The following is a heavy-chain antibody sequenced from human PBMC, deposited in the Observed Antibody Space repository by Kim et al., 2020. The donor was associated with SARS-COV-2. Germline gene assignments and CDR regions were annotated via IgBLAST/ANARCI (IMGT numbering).Heavy chain of an antibody. CDR3: AKDGGVFRYFDWSLDY. Sequence: GGSLRLSCAASGFTFSSYGMHWVRQAPGKGLEWVAVISYDGSNKYYADSVKGRSTISSDNSKNTLYLQMNSLRAEDTAVYYCAKDGGVFRYFDWSLDYWG. V-gene: IGHV3-30*18. CDR2: ISYDGSNK. CDR1: GFTFSSYG. J-gene: IGHJ4*01. D-gene: IGHD3-9*01.